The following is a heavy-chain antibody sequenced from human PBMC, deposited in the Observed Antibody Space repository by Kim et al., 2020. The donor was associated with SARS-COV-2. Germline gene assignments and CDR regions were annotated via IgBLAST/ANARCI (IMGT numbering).Heavy chain of an antibody. V-gene: IGHV4-61*01. CDR1: GGSVSSGSYY. CDR3: ARSLSARNYYYYGMDV. J-gene: IGHJ6*02. D-gene: IGHD2-8*01. Sequence: SETLSLTCTVSGGSVSSGSYYWSWIRQPPGKGLEWIGYIYYSGSTNYNPSLKSRVTISVDTSKNQFSLKLSSVTAADTAVYYCARSLSARNYYYYGMDVWGQGTTVTVSS. CDR2: IYYSGST.